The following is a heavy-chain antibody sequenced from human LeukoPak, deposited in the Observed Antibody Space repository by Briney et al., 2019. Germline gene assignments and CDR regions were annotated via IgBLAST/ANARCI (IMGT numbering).Heavy chain of an antibody. D-gene: IGHD6-13*01. Sequence: PSETLSLTCTVSGGFVTRYYWSWIRQPPGKGLEWIGYIYHSGSTFYNPSLKSRVTISIDTSKNQFSLKLSSVTAADTAVYYCARSLQYSSSWYWFDPWGQGTLVTVSS. CDR2: IYHSGST. CDR1: GGFVTRYY. V-gene: IGHV4-59*02. CDR3: ARSLQYSSSWYWFDP. J-gene: IGHJ5*02.